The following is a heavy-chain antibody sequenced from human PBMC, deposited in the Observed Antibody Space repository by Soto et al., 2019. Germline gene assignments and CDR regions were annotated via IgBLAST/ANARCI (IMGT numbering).Heavy chain of an antibody. D-gene: IGHD2-15*01. CDR1: GDSVSSNSAA. CDR2: TYYRSKWYN. V-gene: IGHV6-1*01. CDR3: AAHIVVVVAATGQYLQH. J-gene: IGHJ1*01. Sequence: SQTLSLTCAISGDSVSSNSAAWNWIRQSPSRGLEWLGRTYYRSKWYNDYAVSVKSRITINPDTSKNQFSLQLNSVTPEDTAVYYCAAHIVVVVAATGQYLQHWGQGTLVTVSS.